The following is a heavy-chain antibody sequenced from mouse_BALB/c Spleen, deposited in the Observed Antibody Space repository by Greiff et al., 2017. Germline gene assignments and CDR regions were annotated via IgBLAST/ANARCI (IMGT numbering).Heavy chain of an antibody. CDR1: GYTFSSYW. J-gene: IGHJ4*01. V-gene: IGHV1-9*01. CDR2: ILPGSGST. Sequence: QVQLQQSGAELMKPGASVKISCKATGYTFSSYWLEWVKQRPGHGLEWIGEILPGSGSTNYNEKFKGKATFTADTSSNTAYMQLSSLTSEDSAVYYCARGVLGPYYYAMDYWGQGTSVTVSS. CDR3: ARGVLGPYYYAMDY. D-gene: IGHD4-1*01.